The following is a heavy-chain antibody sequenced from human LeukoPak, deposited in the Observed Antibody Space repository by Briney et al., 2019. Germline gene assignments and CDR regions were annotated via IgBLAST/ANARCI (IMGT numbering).Heavy chain of an antibody. J-gene: IGHJ6*02. Sequence: SETLSLTCTVSGGSISSYYWSWIRQPPGKGLEWIGYIYYSGSTNYNPSLKSRVTISVDTSKNQFSLKLCSVTAADTAVYYCARVEGYPSDYYYGMDVWGQGTTVTVSS. CDR3: ARVEGYPSDYYYGMDV. D-gene: IGHD5-12*01. CDR1: GGSISSYY. V-gene: IGHV4-59*01. CDR2: IYYSGST.